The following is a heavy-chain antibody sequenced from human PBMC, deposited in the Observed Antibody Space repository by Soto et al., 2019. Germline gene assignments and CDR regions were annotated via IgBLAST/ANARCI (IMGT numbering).Heavy chain of an antibody. J-gene: IGHJ4*02. D-gene: IGHD6-13*01. V-gene: IGHV1-69*12. CDR3: ASGASRWSPYFFDS. Sequence: QAQVVQSGAEVRKPGPSVKHSCKASEGTFNSYSIAWVRQAPGQGLEWMGGIIPSYNTLNYAQKFQDSVTITADDSTDTVYMELSSMRSDDTAVYFCASGASRWSPYFFDSWAQGPLVTVSS. CDR1: EGTFNSYS. CDR2: IIPSYNTL.